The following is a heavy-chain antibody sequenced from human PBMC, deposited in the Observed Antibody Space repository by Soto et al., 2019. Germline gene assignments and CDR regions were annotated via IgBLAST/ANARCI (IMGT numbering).Heavy chain of an antibody. CDR2: ISGRDGNI. J-gene: IGHJ6*03. CDR1: GFTFSDSF. Sequence: QVQLVESGGGLVKPGGSLRLSCAASGFTFSDSFMSWSRQTPGKGLEWLSYISGRDGNIYYADSVRGRFTISRDNAKISVYRQMNSLSAEVTAVYYCAGDQRPHYMAVWGKGTTVTVS. V-gene: IGHV3-11*01. CDR3: AGDQRPHYMAV.